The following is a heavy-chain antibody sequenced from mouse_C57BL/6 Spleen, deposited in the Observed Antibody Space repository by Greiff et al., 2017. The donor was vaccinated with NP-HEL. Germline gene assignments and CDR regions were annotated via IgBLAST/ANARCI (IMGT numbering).Heavy chain of an antibody. Sequence: EVKLVESEGGLVQPGSSMKLSCTASGFTFSDYYMAWVRQVPEKGLEWVANINYDGSSTYYLDSLKSRFIISRDNAKNILYLQMSSLKSEDTATYYCARADGYYLYAMDYWGQGTSVTVSS. J-gene: IGHJ4*01. CDR1: GFTFSDYY. CDR3: ARADGYYLYAMDY. D-gene: IGHD2-3*01. V-gene: IGHV5-16*01. CDR2: INYDGSST.